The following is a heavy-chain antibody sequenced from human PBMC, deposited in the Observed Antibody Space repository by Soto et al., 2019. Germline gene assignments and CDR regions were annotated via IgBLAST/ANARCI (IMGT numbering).Heavy chain of an antibody. Sequence: QLQLQESGPGLVKPSETLSLTCTVSGGSISSSSYYWGWIRQPPGKGLEWIGSIYYSGSTYYNPSLKSRVTISVDTSKIQFSLKVSSVTAADTAVYYCARQGYYYDSSGYYHDAFDIWGQGTMVTGSS. J-gene: IGHJ3*02. CDR3: ARQGYYYDSSGYYHDAFDI. V-gene: IGHV4-39*01. CDR1: GGSISSSSYY. CDR2: IYYSGST. D-gene: IGHD3-22*01.